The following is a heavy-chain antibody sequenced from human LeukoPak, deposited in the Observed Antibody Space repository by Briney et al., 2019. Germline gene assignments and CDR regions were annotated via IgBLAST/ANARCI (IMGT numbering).Heavy chain of an antibody. CDR2: IIPIFGTA. CDR3: ARVMGATITFDY. Sequence: ASVKVSCKASGGTFSSYAISWVRQAPGQGLEWMGGIIPIFGTANYAQKFQGRVTITADKSTSTAYMELSSLRSEDTAVYYCARVMGATITFDYWGQGTLVTVSS. D-gene: IGHD1-26*01. CDR1: GGTFSSYA. V-gene: IGHV1-69*06. J-gene: IGHJ4*02.